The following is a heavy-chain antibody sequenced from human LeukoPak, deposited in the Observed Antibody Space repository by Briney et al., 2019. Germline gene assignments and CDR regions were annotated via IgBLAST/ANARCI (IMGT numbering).Heavy chain of an antibody. J-gene: IGHJ4*02. V-gene: IGHV3-53*01. Sequence: GGSLRLSCAASDFFASSNYMSWVRQAPGKGLEWVSVIYSGGSTYYADSVKGRFTISRDNSKNTLYLQMNSLRAEDTAVYYCARGSWGSSWYYFDYWGQGTLVTVSS. CDR2: IYSGGST. CDR1: DFFASSNY. D-gene: IGHD6-13*01. CDR3: ARGSWGSSWYYFDY.